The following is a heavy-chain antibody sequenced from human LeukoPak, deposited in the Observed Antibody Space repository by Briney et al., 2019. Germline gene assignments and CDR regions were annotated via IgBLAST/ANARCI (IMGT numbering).Heavy chain of an antibody. CDR2: IYHSGST. J-gene: IGHJ4*02. CDR3: ARSYNWNDGFDY. Sequence: SQTLSLTFTVSGGSISSGDYYWSWIRQPPGKGLEWIGSIYHSGSTSYNPSLKDRVTISVDTSKNQFSLKLSSVTAADTAVYYCARSYNWNDGFDYWGQGSLVTVSS. CDR1: GGSISSGDYY. V-gene: IGHV4-39*07. D-gene: IGHD1-20*01.